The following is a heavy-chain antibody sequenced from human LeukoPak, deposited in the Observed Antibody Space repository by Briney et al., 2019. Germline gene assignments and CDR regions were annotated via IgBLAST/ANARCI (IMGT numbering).Heavy chain of an antibody. V-gene: IGHV3-7*01. Sequence: PGGSLRLSCVGSGFSFRSDWVNWVRQSPGKGLEWVANIKPDGSDKYYVDSARGRFTVSRDNAKNSAFLQMNSLRAEDTAIYYCATISAQTFDIWGQGTLVSVSS. CDR2: IKPDGSDK. CDR3: ATISAQTFDI. D-gene: IGHD5-24*01. CDR1: GFSFRSDW. J-gene: IGHJ3*02.